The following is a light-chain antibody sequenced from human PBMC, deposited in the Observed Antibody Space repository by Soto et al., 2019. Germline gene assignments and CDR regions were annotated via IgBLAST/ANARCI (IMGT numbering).Light chain of an antibody. CDR1: QSISSNF. CDR2: GAS. V-gene: IGKV3-20*01. CDR3: QQYGGSPRT. J-gene: IGKJ1*01. Sequence: EIVLTQSPGTLSLSPGEAATLSCSASQSISSNFLAWYQQKRGQAPRLLIHGASNRATGIPDRFSGSGSGTDFTLTITRLEPEDFAVYYCQQYGGSPRTFGQGTKVDIK.